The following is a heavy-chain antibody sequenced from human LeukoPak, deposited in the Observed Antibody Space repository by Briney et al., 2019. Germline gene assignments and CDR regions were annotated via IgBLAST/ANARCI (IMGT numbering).Heavy chain of an antibody. CDR1: GGTFSSYA. CDR3: ARDMLGYYYYYMDV. D-gene: IGHD3-10*02. V-gene: IGHV1-69*01. CDR2: IIPIFGTA. Sequence: SVKVSCKASGGTFSSYAISWVRQAPGQGLEWMGGIIPIFGTANYAQKFQGRVTITADESTSTAYMELSSLRSEDTAVYYCARDMLGYYYYYMDVWGKGPRSPSP. J-gene: IGHJ6*03.